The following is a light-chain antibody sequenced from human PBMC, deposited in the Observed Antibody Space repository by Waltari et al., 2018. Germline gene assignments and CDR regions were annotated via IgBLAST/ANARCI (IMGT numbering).Light chain of an antibody. CDR1: QNIFIW. J-gene: IGKJ2*01. CDR3: QQYNTFRYT. Sequence: DIQMTQSPSTLSASVGERVTSTCRASQNIFIWLAWYQQKPGRAPHLLIYNTSNLQSGVPSRFSASGSVTEFTLTITNLQPDDFATYYCQQYNTFRYTFGQGTKLEI. CDR2: NTS. V-gene: IGKV1-5*03.